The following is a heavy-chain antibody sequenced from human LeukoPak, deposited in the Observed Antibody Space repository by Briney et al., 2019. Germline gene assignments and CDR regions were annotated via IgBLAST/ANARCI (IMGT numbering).Heavy chain of an antibody. D-gene: IGHD2-2*01. Sequence: GGSLRLSCAASGFTFSSYSMNWVRQAPGKGLEWVSYISSSSSTIYYADSVKGRFTISRDNAKNSLYLQMNSLRAEDTAVYYCAWGSRDIVVVPAALDYWGQGTLVTVSS. CDR1: GFTFSSYS. CDR2: ISSSSSTI. J-gene: IGHJ4*02. V-gene: IGHV3-48*04. CDR3: AWGSRDIVVVPAALDY.